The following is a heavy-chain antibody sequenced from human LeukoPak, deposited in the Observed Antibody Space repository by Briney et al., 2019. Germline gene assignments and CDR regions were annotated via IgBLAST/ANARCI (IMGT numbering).Heavy chain of an antibody. J-gene: IGHJ4*02. CDR1: GFTFSSYE. CDR3: AREAYDSSGYYACFDY. Sequence: GGSLRLSCAASGFTFSSYEMNWVRQAPGKGLEWVSYISSSGSTIYYADSVKGRFTISRDNAKNSLYLQMNSLRAEDTAVYYCAREAYDSSGYYACFDYWGQGTLVTVSS. D-gene: IGHD3-22*01. CDR2: ISSSGSTI. V-gene: IGHV3-48*03.